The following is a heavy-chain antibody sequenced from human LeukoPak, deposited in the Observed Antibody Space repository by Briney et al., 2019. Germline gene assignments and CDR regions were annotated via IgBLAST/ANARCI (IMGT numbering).Heavy chain of an antibody. CDR2: IYTSGST. V-gene: IGHV4-61*02. J-gene: IGHJ6*03. D-gene: IGHD1-20*01. Sequence: PSETLSLTCTVSGGSISSGSYYWSWIRQPAGKGLEWIGRIYTSGSTNYNPSLKSRVTISVDTSKNQFSLKLSSVTAADTAVYYCARDLVNWNYYYYMDVWGKGTTVTVSS. CDR1: GGSISSGSYY. CDR3: ARDLVNWNYYYYMDV.